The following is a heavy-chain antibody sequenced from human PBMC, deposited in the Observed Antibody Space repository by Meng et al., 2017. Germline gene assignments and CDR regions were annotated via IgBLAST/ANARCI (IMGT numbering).Heavy chain of an antibody. J-gene: IGHJ2*01. D-gene: IGHD2-15*01. CDR1: GFPFSYNY. V-gene: IGHV3-11*01. CDR3: ARASVGVYFDL. CDR2: ISSSGSTI. Sequence: QVLLVESGGGLVRPVGPLSLPRAASGFPFSYNYMSWIRQAPGKGMEWFSNISSSGSTIYHADSVKGRFTISRDNAKNSLYLQMNSLRAEDTAVYYCARASVGVYFDLWGRGTLVTVSS.